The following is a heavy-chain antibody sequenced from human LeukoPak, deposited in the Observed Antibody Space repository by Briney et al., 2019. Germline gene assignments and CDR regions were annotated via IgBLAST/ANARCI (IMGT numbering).Heavy chain of an antibody. CDR3: ARSMVRGVMRVNWFDP. J-gene: IGHJ5*02. Sequence: WASVKVSCKASGGTFSSYAISWVRQAPGQGLKWMGGIIPIFGTANYAQRFQGRVTITTDESTSTAYMELSSLRSEDTAVYYCARSMVRGVMRVNWFDPWGQGTLVTVSS. V-gene: IGHV1-69*05. CDR2: IIPIFGTA. CDR1: GGTFSSYA. D-gene: IGHD3-10*01.